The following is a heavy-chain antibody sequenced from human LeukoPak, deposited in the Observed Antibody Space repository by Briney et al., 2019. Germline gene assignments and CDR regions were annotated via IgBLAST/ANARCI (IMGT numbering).Heavy chain of an antibody. CDR3: ARPGYSSGWPAYAY. J-gene: IGHJ4*02. D-gene: IGHD6-19*01. CDR1: GGSFSGYY. V-gene: IGHV4-34*01. CDR2: INHSGST. Sequence: PSETLSLTCAVYGGSFSGYYWSWIRQPPGKGLEWIGEINHSGSTNYNPSLKSRVTISVDTSKNQFSLKLSSVTAADTAVYYCARPGYSSGWPAYAYWGQGTLVTVSS.